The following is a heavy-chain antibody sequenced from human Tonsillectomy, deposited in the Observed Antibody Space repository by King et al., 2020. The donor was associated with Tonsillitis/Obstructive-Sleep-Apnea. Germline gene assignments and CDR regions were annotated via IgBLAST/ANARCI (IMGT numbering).Heavy chain of an antibody. V-gene: IGHV3-9*01. CDR2: ISWNSGST. D-gene: IGHD5-12*01. Sequence: VQLVESGGGLVQPGRSLRLSCAASGFAFDDYAMHWVRQAPGKGLEWVSGISWNSGSTDYADSVKGRFTISRDNAKNSLYLQMDSLRAEDTALYYCAKDWYSGYDYGGPNYWGQGTLVTVSS. CDR3: AKDWYSGYDYGGPNY. CDR1: GFAFDDYA. J-gene: IGHJ4*02.